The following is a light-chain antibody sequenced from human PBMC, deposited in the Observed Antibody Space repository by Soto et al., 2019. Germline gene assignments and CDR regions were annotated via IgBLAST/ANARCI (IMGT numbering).Light chain of an antibody. J-gene: IGKJ1*01. Sequence: IQMTQSPSTLSASVGDRVTITCRASQNINTWLACYQQKPGKAPKLLMHKASSLETGVPSRCSGSASGREFTLTISTLQPDDFATYSCQQYDSLSAFGQGTKVEIK. CDR3: QQYDSLSA. CDR2: KAS. V-gene: IGKV1-5*03. CDR1: QNINTW.